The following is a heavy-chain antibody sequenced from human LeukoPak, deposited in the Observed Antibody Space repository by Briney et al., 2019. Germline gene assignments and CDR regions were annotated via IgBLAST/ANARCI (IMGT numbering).Heavy chain of an antibody. D-gene: IGHD2-8*01. CDR3: AGSLGYCTSNVCYLKY. CDR1: GYTFTSYG. CDR2: ISTYNGNT. V-gene: IGHV1-18*01. J-gene: IGHJ4*02. Sequence: ASVKVSCKASGYTFTSYGISWVRQAPGQGLEWMGWISTYNGNTNYAQKLQGRVTMTTDTYTNTAYMELKSLRSDDTAVYYCAGSLGYCTSNVCYLKYWGQGTLVTVSS.